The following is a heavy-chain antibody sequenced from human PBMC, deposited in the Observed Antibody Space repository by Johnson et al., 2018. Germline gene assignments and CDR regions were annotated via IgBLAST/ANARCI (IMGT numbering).Heavy chain of an antibody. CDR2: INPSGGST. CDR3: AKDGSTSLYGMDV. Sequence: VQLVESGAEVKKPGASVKVSCKASGYTFTSYYMHWVRQAPGQGLEWMGIINPSGGSTSYAQKFQGRVTMTRDTSTSTVYMGLSSLRAEDTALYYGAKDGSTSLYGMDVWGQGTTVTVSS. J-gene: IGHJ6*02. V-gene: IGHV1-46*01. D-gene: IGHD2-2*01. CDR1: GYTFTSYY.